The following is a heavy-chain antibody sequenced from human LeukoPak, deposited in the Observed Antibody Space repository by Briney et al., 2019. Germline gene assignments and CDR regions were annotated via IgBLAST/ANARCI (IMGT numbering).Heavy chain of an antibody. CDR1: GFTFSSYR. CDR3: ARGKADYDILTGYYIPYYYYMDV. D-gene: IGHD3-9*01. CDR2: ISSSSSTI. V-gene: IGHV3-48*01. J-gene: IGHJ6*03. Sequence: PGGSLRLSCAASGFTFSSYRMNWVRQAPGKGLEWVSYISSSSSTIYYADSVKGRFTISRDNSKNTLYLQMNSLRAEDTAVYYCARGKADYDILTGYYIPYYYYMDVWGKGTTVTVSS.